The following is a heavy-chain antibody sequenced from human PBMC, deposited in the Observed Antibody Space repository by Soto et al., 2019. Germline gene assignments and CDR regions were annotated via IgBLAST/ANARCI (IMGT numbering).Heavy chain of an antibody. CDR1: GFTFDDYA. CDR2: ISWNSGSI. V-gene: IGHV3-9*01. J-gene: IGHJ5*02. Sequence: PGGSLRLSCAASGFTFDDYAMHWVRQAPGKGLEWVSGISWNSGSIGYADSVKGRFTISRDNAKNSLYLQMNSLRAEDTALYYCAKDISYSLYDGWFNPWGQGTLVTVSS. D-gene: IGHD4-4*01. CDR3: AKDISYSLYDGWFNP.